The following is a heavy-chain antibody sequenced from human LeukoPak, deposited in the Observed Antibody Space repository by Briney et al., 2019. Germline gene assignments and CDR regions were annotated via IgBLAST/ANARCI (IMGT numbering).Heavy chain of an antibody. CDR1: GGSFGSYY. J-gene: IGHJ6*02. D-gene: IGHD3-3*01. CDR3: ARDRRGHYDFWSGYLPSSTTYYYYGMDV. V-gene: IGHV4-34*01. Sequence: SETLSLTCAVYGGSFGSYYWSWIRQPPGKGLEWIGEINRRGSTNYNPSLKSRVTISADTSKKQFSLKLSSVTAADTAVYYCARDRRGHYDFWSGYLPSSTTYYYYGMDVWGQGTTVTVSS. CDR2: INRRGST.